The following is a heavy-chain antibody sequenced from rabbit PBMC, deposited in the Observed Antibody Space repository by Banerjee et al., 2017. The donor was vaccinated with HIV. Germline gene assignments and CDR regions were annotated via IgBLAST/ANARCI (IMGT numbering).Heavy chain of an antibody. Sequence: QEQLEESGGDLVKPGASLTLTCTASGFSFSSNLICWFRQAPGKGPEWIARIYTSSGSADYASWVNGRFTIASDNAQNTVDLQMTSLTAADTATYFCASAGYGTWGLNLWGPGTLVTVS. J-gene: IGHJ4*01. CDR1: GFSFSSNL. D-gene: IGHD7-1*01. V-gene: IGHV1S47*01. CDR3: ASAGYGTWGLNL. CDR2: IYTSSGSA.